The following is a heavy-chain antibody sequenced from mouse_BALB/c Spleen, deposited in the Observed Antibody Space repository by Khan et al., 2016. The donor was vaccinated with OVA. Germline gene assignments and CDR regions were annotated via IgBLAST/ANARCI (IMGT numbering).Heavy chain of an antibody. Sequence: QVHVKQSGAELVRPGASVKLSCKTSGYIFTSYWIHWVKQRSGQGLEWIARIYPGTDNTYYNETLKDKATLTADNSSSTAYMQLSSLKSEDSAVYFCAREEASYYFDYWGQGTTLTVSS. D-gene: IGHD3-2*02. CDR2: IYPGTDNT. V-gene: IGHV1-76*01. CDR3: AREEASYYFDY. CDR1: GYIFTSYW. J-gene: IGHJ2*01.